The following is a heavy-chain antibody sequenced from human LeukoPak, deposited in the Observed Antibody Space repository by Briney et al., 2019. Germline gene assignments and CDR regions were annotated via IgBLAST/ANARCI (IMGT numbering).Heavy chain of an antibody. V-gene: IGHV3-21*01. CDR2: ITSSGTYI. CDR1: GFTFNNYN. CDR3: ARDPYSWNYGNYYYYYMDV. J-gene: IGHJ6*03. Sequence: PAGSLRLSCAASGFTFNNYNMNWVRPAPGKALEWVSSITSSGTYIFYADSVKGRFTISRDNAKKSLYLQMNSLGPEDTAVYYCARDPYSWNYGNYYYYYMDVWGKGTTVTISS. D-gene: IGHD1-7*01.